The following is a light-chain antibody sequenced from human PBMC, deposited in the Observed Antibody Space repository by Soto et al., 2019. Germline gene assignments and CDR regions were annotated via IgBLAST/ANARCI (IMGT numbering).Light chain of an antibody. CDR2: GAS. CDR3: QQSYSIPYT. Sequence: DIQMTQSPPSLSASVGDSVTITCRASQSISSSLNWYQQKPGKAPRFLIYGASSLQSGVPSRFSGSGSGTDFTLTIGSLQPEDFATYYCQQSYSIPYTFGQGTKLEIK. J-gene: IGKJ2*01. V-gene: IGKV1-39*01. CDR1: QSISSS.